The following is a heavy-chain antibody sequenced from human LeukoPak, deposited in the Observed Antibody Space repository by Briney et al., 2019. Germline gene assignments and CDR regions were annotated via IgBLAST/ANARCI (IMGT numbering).Heavy chain of an antibody. J-gene: IGHJ4*02. CDR2: ISSSSSYI. D-gene: IGHD3-9*01. CDR1: GFTFSNYG. CDR3: ARGTSDVLRYFDWLLYTDY. V-gene: IGHV3-21*01. Sequence: PGGSLRLSCAGAGFTFSNYGMHWVRQAPGKGLEWVSSISSSSSYIYYADSVKGRFTISRDNAKNSLYLQMNSLRAEDTAVYYCARGTSDVLRYFDWLLYTDYWGQGTLVTVSS.